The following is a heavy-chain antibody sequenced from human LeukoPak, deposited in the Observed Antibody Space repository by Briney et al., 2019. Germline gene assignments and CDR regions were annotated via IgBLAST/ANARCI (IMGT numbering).Heavy chain of an antibody. Sequence: SQTLSLTCAISGDSVSSNSAAWNWIRQSPSRGLEWLGRTYYRSKWYNEYAVSVKSRITINPDTSKNQFSLQLNSVAPEDTAVYYCARDVSVLDFVVGGSDSWGQGTVVTVSS. CDR3: ARDVSVLDFVVGGSDS. V-gene: IGHV6-1*01. D-gene: IGHD2-2*01. CDR2: TYYRSKWYN. CDR1: GDSVSSNSAA. J-gene: IGHJ4*02.